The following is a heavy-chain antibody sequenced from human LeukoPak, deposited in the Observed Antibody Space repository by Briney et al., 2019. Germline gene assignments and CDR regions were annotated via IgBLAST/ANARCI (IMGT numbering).Heavy chain of an antibody. V-gene: IGHV4-34*01. CDR2: INHSGST. CDR1: GGSFSGYY. CDR3: ARMRYSITIFGVVIEYYFDY. D-gene: IGHD3-3*01. J-gene: IGHJ4*02. Sequence: SEILSLTCAVYGGSFSGYYWSWIRQPPGKGLEWSGEINHSGSTNYNPSLKSRVTISVDTSKNQFSLKLSSVTAADTAVYYCARMRYSITIFGVVIEYYFDYWGQGTLVTVSS.